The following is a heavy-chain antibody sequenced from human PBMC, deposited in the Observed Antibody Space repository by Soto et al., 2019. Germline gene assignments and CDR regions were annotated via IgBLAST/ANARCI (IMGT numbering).Heavy chain of an antibody. V-gene: IGHV1-69*13. CDR3: ARDGDCSGGSCYSDYYGMDV. D-gene: IGHD2-15*01. J-gene: IGHJ6*02. CDR2: IIPIFGTA. Sequence: SVKVSCKASGGTFSSYDISWVRQAPGQGLEWMGGIIPIFGTANYAQKFQGRVTITADESTSTAYMELSSLRSEDTAVYYCARDGDCSGGSCYSDYYGMDVWGQGTTVTVSS. CDR1: GGTFSSYD.